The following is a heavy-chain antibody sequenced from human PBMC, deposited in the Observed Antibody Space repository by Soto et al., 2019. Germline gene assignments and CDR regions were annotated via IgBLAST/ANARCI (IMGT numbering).Heavy chain of an antibody. CDR2: IYYSGST. CDR3: ARDVRNITIFGVVTNWFDP. CDR1: GGSISSGGYY. D-gene: IGHD3-3*01. V-gene: IGHV4-31*03. J-gene: IGHJ5*02. Sequence: PSETLSLTCTVSGGSISSGGYYWSWIRQHPGKGLEWIGYIYYSGSTYYNPSLKSRVTISVDTSKNQFSLKLSSVTAADTAVYYCARDVRNITIFGVVTNWFDPWGQGTLVTVSS.